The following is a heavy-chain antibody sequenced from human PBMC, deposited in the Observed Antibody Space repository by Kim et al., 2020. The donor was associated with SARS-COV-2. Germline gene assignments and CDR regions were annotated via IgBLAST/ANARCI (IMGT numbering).Heavy chain of an antibody. CDR1: DGSISSSDYY. V-gene: IGHV4-30-4*08. CDR3: VRQRLLRPDY. D-gene: IGHD2-15*01. CDR2: IYYTGST. J-gene: IGHJ4*03. Sequence: SETLSLTCTVPDGSISSSDYYWSWIRQPPGKALEWIGYIYYTGSTFYNPSLKSRVTISIDTSKNQFSLNLNYLTAADTAVYYFVRQRLLRPDYRDHGTLV.